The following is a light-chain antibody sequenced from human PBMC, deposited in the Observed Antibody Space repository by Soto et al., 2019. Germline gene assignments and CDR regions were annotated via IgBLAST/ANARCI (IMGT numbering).Light chain of an antibody. V-gene: IGKV3-20*01. CDR3: QQYGSSALT. Sequence: IVLTQSPGTLSVSPWERASLSCRASQSVSSSYLAWYQQKPGQAPRLLIYGASSRATGIPDRFSGSGSGTDFTLTISRLEPEDFAVYYCQQYGSSALTFGGGTKVDIK. CDR2: GAS. J-gene: IGKJ4*01. CDR1: QSVSSSY.